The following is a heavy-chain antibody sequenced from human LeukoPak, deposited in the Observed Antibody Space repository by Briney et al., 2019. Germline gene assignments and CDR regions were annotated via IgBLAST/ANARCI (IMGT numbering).Heavy chain of an antibody. CDR1: GYTFTSYG. CDR2: MNPNSGNT. V-gene: IGHV1-8*02. J-gene: IGHJ6*02. D-gene: IGHD2-8*01. CDR3: ARKDAIFYYYGMDV. Sequence: ASVKVSCKASGYTFTSYGISWVRQATGQGLEWMGWMNPNSGNTGYAQKFQGRVTMTRNTSISTAYMELSSLRSEDTAVYYCARKDAIFYYYGMDVWGQGTTVTVSS.